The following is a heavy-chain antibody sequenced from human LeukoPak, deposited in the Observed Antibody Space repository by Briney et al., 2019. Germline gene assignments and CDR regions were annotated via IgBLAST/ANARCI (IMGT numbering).Heavy chain of an antibody. D-gene: IGHD7-27*01. CDR1: GYTFTSYA. J-gene: IGHJ4*02. CDR2: IIPIFGTA. Sequence: SVKVSCKASGYTFTSYAISWVRQAPGQGLEWMGGIIPIFGTANYAQKFQGRVTITADESTSTAYMELSSLRSEDTAVYYCASLLTGDTLDFDYWGQGTLVTVSS. V-gene: IGHV1-69*13. CDR3: ASLLTGDTLDFDY.